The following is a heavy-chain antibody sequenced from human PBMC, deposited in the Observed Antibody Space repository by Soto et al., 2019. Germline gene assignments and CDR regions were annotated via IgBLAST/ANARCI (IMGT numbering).Heavy chain of an antibody. CDR2: ISYDGSNK. CDR1: GFTFSSYG. D-gene: IGHD3-3*01. V-gene: IGHV3-30*03. Sequence: GGSLRLSCAASGFTFSSYGMHWVRQAPGKGLEWVAVISYDGSNKYYADSVKGRFTISRDNSKNSLYLQMNSLRAEDTAVYYCARDFTIFGVVRNDNWFDPWGQGTLVTVS. J-gene: IGHJ5*02. CDR3: ARDFTIFGVVRNDNWFDP.